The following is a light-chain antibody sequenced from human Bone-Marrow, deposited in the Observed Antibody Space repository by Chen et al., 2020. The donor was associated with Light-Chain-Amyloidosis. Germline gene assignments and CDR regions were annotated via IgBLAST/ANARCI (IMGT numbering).Light chain of an antibody. CDR1: DLPTKY. V-gene: IGLV3-25*03. Sequence: YELTQPPSLSVSQGQQARITCSGDDLPTKYAYWYQQKPGQAPVLVIHRDTERPSGISERFSGSSSGTTATLTIGGVQAEDEADYHCQSADSSGTYEVIFGGGTKLTVL. CDR3: QSADSSGTYEVI. J-gene: IGLJ2*01. CDR2: RDT.